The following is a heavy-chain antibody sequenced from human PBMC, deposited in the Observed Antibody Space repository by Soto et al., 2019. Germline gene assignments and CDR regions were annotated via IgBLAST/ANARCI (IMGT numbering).Heavy chain of an antibody. Sequence: PGGSLRLSCAASGFTFSSYAMHWVRQAPGKGLEWVAVISYDGSNKYYADFVKGRFTISRDNSKNTLYLQMNSLRAEDTAVYYCSGDSSGWHLDYWGQGTLVTVSS. CDR2: ISYDGSNK. CDR3: SGDSSGWHLDY. V-gene: IGHV3-30-3*01. J-gene: IGHJ4*02. D-gene: IGHD6-19*01. CDR1: GFTFSSYA.